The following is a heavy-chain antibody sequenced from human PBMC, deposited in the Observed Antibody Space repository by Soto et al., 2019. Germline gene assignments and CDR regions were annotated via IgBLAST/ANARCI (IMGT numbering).Heavy chain of an antibody. V-gene: IGHV5-10-1*01. J-gene: IGHJ4*02. D-gene: IGHD6-19*01. CDR1: GYSFTSYW. CDR2: IDPSDSYT. Sequence: GESLKISCKGSGYSFTSYWISWVRQMPGKGLEWMGRIDPSDSYTNYSPSFQGHVTISADKSISTAYLQWSSLKASDTAMYYCARQTRIAVAGTYYFDYWGQGXLVTVYS. CDR3: ARQTRIAVAGTYYFDY.